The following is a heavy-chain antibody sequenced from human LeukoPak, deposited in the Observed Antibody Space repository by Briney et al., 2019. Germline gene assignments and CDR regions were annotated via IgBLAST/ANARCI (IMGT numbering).Heavy chain of an antibody. CDR2: IRSKTYGGAI. CDR1: GFFFGAYA. J-gene: IGHJ6*03. Sequence: GGSLRLSCTTSGFFFGAYAMSWFRQAPGKGLEWVGFIRSKTYGGAIEYAASVKGRFTISRDDSKGIAYQQMNSLKTEDTAVYYCARDQLGGDPDDYYYYYMDVWGKGTTVTVSS. V-gene: IGHV3-49*03. D-gene: IGHD4-17*01. CDR3: ARDQLGGDPDDYYYYYMDV.